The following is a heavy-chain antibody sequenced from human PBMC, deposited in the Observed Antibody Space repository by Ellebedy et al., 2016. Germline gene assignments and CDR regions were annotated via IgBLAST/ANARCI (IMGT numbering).Heavy chain of an antibody. Sequence: ASVKVSCKASGYTFTSYTMHWVCQAPGQRLEWMGWINAGNGNTKYSQKFQGRVTINRDTSANTAYMELINLGSEDTAVYFCARDMYSSGSYYDRVAFDIWGQGTVVTVSS. D-gene: IGHD3-22*01. CDR1: GYTFTSYT. J-gene: IGHJ3*02. CDR3: ARDMYSSGSYYDRVAFDI. CDR2: INAGNGNT. V-gene: IGHV1-3*01.